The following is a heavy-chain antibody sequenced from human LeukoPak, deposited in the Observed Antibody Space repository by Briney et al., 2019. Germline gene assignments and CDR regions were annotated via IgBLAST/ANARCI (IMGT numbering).Heavy chain of an antibody. CDR1: GLTFSSYW. V-gene: IGHV3-21*01. CDR3: ARGTVAGTPTDDY. Sequence: GGSLRLSCAASGLTFSSYWMSWVRQAPGKGPEWVSSISSSSSYIYYADSVKGRFTISRDNAKNSLYLQMNSLRAEDTAVYYCARGTVAGTPTDDYWGQGTLVTVSS. D-gene: IGHD6-19*01. J-gene: IGHJ4*02. CDR2: ISSSSSYI.